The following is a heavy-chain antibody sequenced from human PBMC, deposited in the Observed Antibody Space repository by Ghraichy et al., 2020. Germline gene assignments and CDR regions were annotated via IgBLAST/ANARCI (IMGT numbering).Heavy chain of an antibody. Sequence: GGSLRLSCVASEFSFSVYSMNWVRQAPGKGLEWVSSISASGSYMYYRDSVKGRFTISRDKAKNTLYLQMNSLSAEDTAVYYCASGIRTGMDVWGQGTTVVVS. CDR2: ISASGSYM. D-gene: IGHD2-21*01. CDR1: EFSFSVYS. V-gene: IGHV3-21*06. J-gene: IGHJ6*02. CDR3: ASGIRTGMDV.